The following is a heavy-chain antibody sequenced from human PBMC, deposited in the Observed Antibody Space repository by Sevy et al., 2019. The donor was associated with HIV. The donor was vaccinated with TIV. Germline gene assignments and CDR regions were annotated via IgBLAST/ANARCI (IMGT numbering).Heavy chain of an antibody. CDR3: ARGAEYSSGWYGY. V-gene: IGHV1-69*13. Sequence: ASVKVSCKASGGTFSSYAISWVRQAPGQGLEWVGGIMPIFGTANYAQKFQGRVTITADESTSTAYMELSSLRSEDTAVYYCARGAEYSSGWYGYWGQGTLVTVSS. J-gene: IGHJ4*02. CDR2: IMPIFGTA. D-gene: IGHD6-19*01. CDR1: GGTFSSYA.